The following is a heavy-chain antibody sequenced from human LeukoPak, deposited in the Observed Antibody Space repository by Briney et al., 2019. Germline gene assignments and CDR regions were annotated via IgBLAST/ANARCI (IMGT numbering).Heavy chain of an antibody. CDR2: ISSSGSTI. D-gene: IGHD3-3*01. J-gene: IGHJ6*02. CDR1: GFTFSSYE. Sequence: GGSLRLSCAASGFTFSSYEMNWVRQAPGKGLEWVSYISSSGSTIYYADSVKGRFTISRDNAKNSLYLQMNSLRAEDTAVYYCARESGNYDFWSGYPATGMDVWGQGTTVTVSS. V-gene: IGHV3-48*03. CDR3: ARESGNYDFWSGYPATGMDV.